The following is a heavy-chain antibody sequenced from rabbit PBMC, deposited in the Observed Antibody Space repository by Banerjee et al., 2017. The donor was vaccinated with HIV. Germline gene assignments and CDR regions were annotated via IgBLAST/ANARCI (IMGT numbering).Heavy chain of an antibody. J-gene: IGHJ3*01. CDR1: GFDFSSYG. D-gene: IGHD4-2*01. V-gene: IGHV1S7*01. CDR3: ARLGLIVGGIGNL. CDR2: INPVFGST. Sequence: QELVESGGGLVQPGESLQLSCKASGFDFSSYGVSWVRQAPGKGLEWIGYINPVFGSTYYASWVNGRFTISSHDAQNTLYLQLNSLTAADTATYFCARLGLIVGGIGNLWGQGTLVTVS.